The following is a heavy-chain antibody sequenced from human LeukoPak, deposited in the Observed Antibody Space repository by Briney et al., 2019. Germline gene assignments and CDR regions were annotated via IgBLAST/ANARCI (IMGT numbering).Heavy chain of an antibody. CDR2: ISYDGSNK. CDR3: AKVGSGWYGSLTNGFDP. CDR1: GFTFSSYG. J-gene: IGHJ5*02. V-gene: IGHV3-30*18. Sequence: PGRSLRLSCAASGFTFSSYGMRWVRQAPGKGLEWVAVISYDGSNKYYADSVKGRFTISRDNSKNPLYLQMNSLRAEDTAVYYCAKVGSGWYGSLTNGFDPWGQGTLVTVSS. D-gene: IGHD6-19*01.